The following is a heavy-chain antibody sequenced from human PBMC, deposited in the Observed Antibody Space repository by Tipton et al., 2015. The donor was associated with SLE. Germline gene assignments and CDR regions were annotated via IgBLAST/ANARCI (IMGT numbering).Heavy chain of an antibody. CDR1: GGSISSHY. CDR2: IYYSGSI. V-gene: IGHV4-59*11. D-gene: IGHD6-19*01. CDR3: ARDIAVAGHDAFDI. Sequence: TLSLTCTVSGGSISSHYWSWIRQPPGKGLEWIGYIYYSGSISYNPSLKSRVTISVDTSKNQFSLKLSSVTAADTAVYYCARDIAVAGHDAFDIWGQGTMVTVSS. J-gene: IGHJ3*02.